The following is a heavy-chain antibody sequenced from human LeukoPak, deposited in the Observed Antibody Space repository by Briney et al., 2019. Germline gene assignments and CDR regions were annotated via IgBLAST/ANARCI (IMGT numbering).Heavy chain of an antibody. J-gene: IGHJ6*04. D-gene: IGHD5/OR15-5a*01. Sequence: GGPLRLSRAASGITFSSYAMSWVPDAPGEGVEGVSTISNAGAATYYADYVKGRFTISRDNSKNTFSLQMNSLRAEDTAVYYCAKDGGGLYAARWMDVWGKGTAVTVSA. CDR3: AKDGGGLYAARWMDV. CDR2: ISNAGAAT. CDR1: GITFSSYA. V-gene: IGHV3-23*01.